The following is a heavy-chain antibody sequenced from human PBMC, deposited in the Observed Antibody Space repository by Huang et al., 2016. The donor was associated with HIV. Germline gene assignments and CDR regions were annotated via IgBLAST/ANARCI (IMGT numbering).Heavy chain of an antibody. Sequence: EVHLVESGGGLVQPGRSLRLSCAASGFDFDDYSMHWTRQGPGEGLEYVAGIPGEWRNSFYAGSVKGRFTVSRDNAKKVLFLEMDALRVEDTAIYFCATKTAGMDIWGQGTTVIVSS. J-gene: IGHJ6*02. CDR2: IPGEWRNS. V-gene: IGHV3-9*01. CDR3: ATKTAGMDI. CDR1: GFDFDDYS.